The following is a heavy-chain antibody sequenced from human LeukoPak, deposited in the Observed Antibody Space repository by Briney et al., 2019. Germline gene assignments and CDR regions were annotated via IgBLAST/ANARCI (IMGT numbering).Heavy chain of an antibody. J-gene: IGHJ4*02. CDR3: ARQISGNKDY. CDR1: GGSISTASSY. V-gene: IGHV4-39*01. D-gene: IGHD1/OR15-1a*01. Sequence: PSETLSLTCSVSGGSISTASSYWAWIRQSPGKGLEWIASSYYGGGSYYDPSLKSRLRISIDTSKNQFSLKLTSVSAADTAVYYCARQISGNKDYWGQGALVTVSS. CDR2: SYYGGGS.